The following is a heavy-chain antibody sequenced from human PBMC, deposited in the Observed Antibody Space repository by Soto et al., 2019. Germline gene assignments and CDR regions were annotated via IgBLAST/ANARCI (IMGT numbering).Heavy chain of an antibody. D-gene: IGHD3-16*01. CDR2: INPNSGGT. J-gene: IGHJ3*02. Sequence: ASVKVSCKASGYTFTCYYMHWVRQAPGQGLEWMGWINPNSGGTNYAQKFQGWVTMTRDTSISTAYMELSRLRSDDTAVYYCARVMADPWGDAFDIWGQGTMVTVSS. CDR3: ARVMADPWGDAFDI. CDR1: GYTFTCYY. V-gene: IGHV1-2*04.